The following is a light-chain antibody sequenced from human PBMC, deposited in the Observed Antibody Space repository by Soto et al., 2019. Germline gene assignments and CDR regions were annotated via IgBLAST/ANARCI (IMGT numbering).Light chain of an antibody. CDR1: QSVRRH. CDR3: HQYDNWPPLT. J-gene: IGKJ4*01. Sequence: EVVMTQSPATLTVSPGERVTLSCRASQSVRRHLAWYLQKPGQAPRLLIYGASTRANGVPARFSGSGSGTKFSLTISSIQHEDFAVYYCHQYDNWPPLTFGGGTKVEIK. V-gene: IGKV3-15*01. CDR2: GAS.